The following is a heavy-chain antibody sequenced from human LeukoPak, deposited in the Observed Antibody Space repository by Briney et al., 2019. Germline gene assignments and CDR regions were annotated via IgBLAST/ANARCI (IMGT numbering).Heavy chain of an antibody. J-gene: IGHJ3*02. CDR1: GYTFTSYG. CDR2: ISAYNGNT. CDR3: ARIGITKAFGI. V-gene: IGHV1-18*01. Sequence: GASVKVSCKASGYTFTSYGISWVRQAPGQGLEWMGGISAYNGNTNYAQKLQGRVTMTTDTSTSTDYMELRSLRSDDTAVYYCARIGITKAFGIWGQGTMVTVSS. D-gene: IGHD3-10*01.